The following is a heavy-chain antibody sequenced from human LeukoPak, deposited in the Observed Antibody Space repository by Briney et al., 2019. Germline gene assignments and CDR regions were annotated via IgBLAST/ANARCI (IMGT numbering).Heavy chain of an antibody. Sequence: GESLKISCKVSGFTFTSDWIAWVRQTPGKGLEWMGITYLRDSQTRHSPSFQGQVTISVDKPTTTAYLQWRSLEASDTAMYYCASRFGTGNLNWFDPWGQGTLVTVSS. V-gene: IGHV5-51*04. D-gene: IGHD3-10*01. J-gene: IGHJ5*02. CDR1: GFTFTSDW. CDR2: TYLRDSQT. CDR3: ASRFGTGNLNWFDP.